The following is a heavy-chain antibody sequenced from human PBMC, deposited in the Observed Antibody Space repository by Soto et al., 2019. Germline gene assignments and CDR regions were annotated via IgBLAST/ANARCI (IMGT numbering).Heavy chain of an antibody. CDR3: TRDASRDSSARGWFDP. Sequence: GGSLRRSCAASGFTCRSFTMNWVRQAPGKGLEWVSTISSNSAYIYYTDALRGPFTISRDNAKNSLHLQMNSLRAEDTAVYYCTRDASRDSSARGWFDPWGPGTLVTVSS. V-gene: IGHV3-21*01. CDR2: ISSNSAYI. CDR1: GFTCRSFT. J-gene: IGHJ5*02. D-gene: IGHD6-13*01.